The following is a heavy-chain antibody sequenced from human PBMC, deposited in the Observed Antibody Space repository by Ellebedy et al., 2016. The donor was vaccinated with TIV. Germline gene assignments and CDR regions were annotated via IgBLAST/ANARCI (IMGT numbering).Heavy chain of an antibody. CDR3: ARAPKGYGPFDP. D-gene: IGHD5-12*01. Sequence: GESLKISXAASGFTFSSYWMHWVRQAPGKGLVWVSRINSDGSSTSYADSVKGRFTISRDNAKNTLYLQMNSLRAEDTAVYYCARAPKGYGPFDPWGQGTLVTVSS. CDR2: INSDGSST. V-gene: IGHV3-74*01. J-gene: IGHJ5*02. CDR1: GFTFSSYW.